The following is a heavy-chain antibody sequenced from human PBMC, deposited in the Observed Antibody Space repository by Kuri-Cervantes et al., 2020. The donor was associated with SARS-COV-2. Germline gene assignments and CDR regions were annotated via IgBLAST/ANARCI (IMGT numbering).Heavy chain of an antibody. V-gene: IGHV3-73*01. CDR3: TTLIDY. J-gene: IGHJ4*02. CDR2: VRGKANNYAT. CDR1: GFTFSSYA. Sequence: GGSLRLSCAASGFTFSSYAIHWVCQASGKGLEWVGRVRGKANNYATAYAASVKGRFTISRDDSKNMAYLQMNSLKTEDTAVYYCTTLIDYWGQGALVTVSS.